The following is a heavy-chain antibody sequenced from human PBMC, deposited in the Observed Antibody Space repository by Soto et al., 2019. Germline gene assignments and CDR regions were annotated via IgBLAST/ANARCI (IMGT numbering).Heavy chain of an antibody. CDR1: GYTFTGYA. J-gene: IGHJ4*02. D-gene: IGHD6-19*01. CDR2: INAGNGNT. CDR3: ARAVAVAADFDY. Sequence: QVQVVQSGAEEKKPGASVKVSCTASGYTFTGYAMHWVRQAPGQRLEGMGWINAGNGNTKYSQKFQGRVTITRDTSASTAYMELSSLRSEDTAVYYCARAVAVAADFDYWGQGTLVTVSS. V-gene: IGHV1-3*05.